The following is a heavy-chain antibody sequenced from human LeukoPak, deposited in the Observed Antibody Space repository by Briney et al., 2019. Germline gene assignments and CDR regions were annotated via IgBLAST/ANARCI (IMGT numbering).Heavy chain of an antibody. J-gene: IGHJ4*02. D-gene: IGHD6-19*01. CDR1: GYSISSGYY. CDR3: ATAVIQDSSGWQFDY. CDR2: IYHSGST. Sequence: SETLSLTCTVSGYSISSGYYWGWIRQPPGKGLEWIGSIYHSGSTYYNPSLTSRVTISVDTSKNQFSLKLSSVTAADTAVYYCATAVIQDSSGWQFDYWGQGTLVTVSS. V-gene: IGHV4-38-2*02.